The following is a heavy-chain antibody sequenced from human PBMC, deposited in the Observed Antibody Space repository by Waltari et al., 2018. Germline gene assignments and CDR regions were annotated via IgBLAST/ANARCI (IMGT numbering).Heavy chain of an antibody. CDR1: GGSFSGYY. CDR2: INHSGST. Sequence: QVQLQQWGAGLLKPSETLSLTCAVYGGSFSGYYWSWIRQPPGKGLEWIGEINHSGSTNYNPSLKSLVTISVDTSKNQFSLKLSSVTAADTAVYYCARGKWLDYFDYWGQGTLVTVSS. V-gene: IGHV4-34*01. J-gene: IGHJ4*02. CDR3: ARGKWLDYFDY. D-gene: IGHD6-19*01.